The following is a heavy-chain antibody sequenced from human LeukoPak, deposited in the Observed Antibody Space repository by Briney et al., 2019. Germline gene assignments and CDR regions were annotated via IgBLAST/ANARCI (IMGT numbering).Heavy chain of an antibody. D-gene: IGHD5-18*01. CDR1: GGSISSSSYY. CDR2: INHSGST. J-gene: IGHJ4*02. V-gene: IGHV4-39*07. CDR3: ARGVDTAMVDY. Sequence: PSETLSLTCTVSGGSISSSSYYWGWIRQPPGKGLEWIGEINHSGSTNYNPSLKSRVTISVDTTKNQFSLKLSSVTAADTAVYYCARGVDTAMVDYWGQGTLVTVSS.